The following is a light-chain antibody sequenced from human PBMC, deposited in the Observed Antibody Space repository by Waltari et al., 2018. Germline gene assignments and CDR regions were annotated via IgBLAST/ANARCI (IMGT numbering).Light chain of an antibody. J-gene: IGLJ2*01. CDR1: SRYVGSYNF. CDR2: EVT. V-gene: IGLV2-23*02. CDR3: CSYAGSSTFL. Sequence: QSALTQPPSVSGSPGQSTTISCTGTSRYVGSYNFVSWYQQNPGKAPKIMIYEVTKRPSGVSNRFSGSKSGNTASLTISGLQADDEADYYCCSYAGSSTFLFGGGTKLTVL.